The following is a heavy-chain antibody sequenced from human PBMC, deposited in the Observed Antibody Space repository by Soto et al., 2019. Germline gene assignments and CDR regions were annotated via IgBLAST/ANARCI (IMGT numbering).Heavy chain of an antibody. CDR2: IYPGDSET. D-gene: IGHD5-18*01. Sequence: GESLKISCKASGYSFANYWIGWVCQKPGKGLEGMGVIYPGDSETTYSPSFEGQVIISVDRSRGTAFLEWSSLKASDTAMYYCARPGAPTDTVVYDFWGQGTQVTVSS. CDR1: GYSFANYW. J-gene: IGHJ4*02. V-gene: IGHV5-51*01. CDR3: ARPGAPTDTVVYDF.